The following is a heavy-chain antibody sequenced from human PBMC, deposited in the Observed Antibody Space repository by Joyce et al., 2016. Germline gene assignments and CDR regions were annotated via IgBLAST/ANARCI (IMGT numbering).Heavy chain of an antibody. J-gene: IGHJ4*02. V-gene: IGHV3-30*18. CDR1: GITFSSYA. D-gene: IGHD3-22*01. CDR3: AKGGFYDSSGRGFFDF. CDR2: ISYDGSHE. Sequence: QVQLVESGGGVVQPERSLRVSCVASGITFSSYAMHWVCQATGKGLVRVAVISYDGSHEYYADSVQGRFTISRDKSKYTLFLQVNSLRAEDTAVYYCAKGGFYDSSGRGFFDFWGQGTLVTVSS.